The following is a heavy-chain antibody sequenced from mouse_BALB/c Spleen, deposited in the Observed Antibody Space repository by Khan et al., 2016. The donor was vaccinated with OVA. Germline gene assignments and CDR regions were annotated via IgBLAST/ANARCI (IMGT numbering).Heavy chain of an antibody. CDR1: GYSFTSFL. J-gene: IGHJ3*01. D-gene: IGHD1-3*01. V-gene: IGHV1-5*01. CDR2: IYPGNSDT. CDR3: AGGGYSSFAY. Sequence: EVQLQESGTVLARPGVSVKMSCKASGYSFTSFLIHWVKQRPGKGLEWIGDIYPGNSDTTYNQKFKDKAKLTAGTSSNTAYMELPSLTNEDAAVYYCAGGGYSSFAYWGQGTLVTVSA.